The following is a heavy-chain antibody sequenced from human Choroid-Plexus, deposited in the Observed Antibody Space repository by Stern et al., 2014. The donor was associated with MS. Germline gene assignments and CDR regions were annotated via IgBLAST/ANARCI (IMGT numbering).Heavy chain of an antibody. J-gene: IGHJ4*02. CDR2: ISYDGSDK. CDR3: AKDRQWSTYFFDY. CDR1: GFTFSNFG. Sequence: QVQLVESGGGVAQTGRPLILSCAASGFTFSNFGMHWVRQAPGKGLEWVALISYDGSDKYYADSVKGRFTIFRDNSKNTLYMHMNSLRAEDTAVYYCAKDRQWSTYFFDYWGQGSLVTVSS. D-gene: IGHD2-15*01. V-gene: IGHV3-30*18.